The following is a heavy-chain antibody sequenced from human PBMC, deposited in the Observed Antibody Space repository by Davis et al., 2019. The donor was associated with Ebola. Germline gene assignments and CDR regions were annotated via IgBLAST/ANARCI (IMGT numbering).Heavy chain of an antibody. V-gene: IGHV4-61*01. CDR1: GGSVSSGSYY. J-gene: IGHJ6*04. Sequence: MPSETLSLTCTVSGGSVSSGSYYWSWIRQPPGKGLEWIGYIYYSGSTNYNPSLKSRVTISVDTSKNQFSLKLSSVTAADTAVYYCARDVAYCSGGSCFYYYYGMDVWGKGTTVTVSS. CDR2: IYYSGST. D-gene: IGHD2-15*01. CDR3: ARDVAYCSGGSCFYYYYGMDV.